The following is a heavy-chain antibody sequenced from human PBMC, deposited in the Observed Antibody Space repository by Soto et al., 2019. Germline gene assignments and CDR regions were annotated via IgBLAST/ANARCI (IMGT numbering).Heavy chain of an antibody. CDR2: ISSSSSTI. CDR3: ARGHRLSYYYYGMDV. Sequence: EAQLVESGGGLVQPGGSLRLSCAASGFTFSSYSMNWVRQAPGKGLEWVSYISSSSSTIYYADAVKGRFTISRDNAKNRLYRQMNSLRDEDTAVDYCARGHRLSYYYYGMDVWGQGTTVTVSS. J-gene: IGHJ6*02. CDR1: GFTFSSYS. V-gene: IGHV3-48*02. D-gene: IGHD6-25*01.